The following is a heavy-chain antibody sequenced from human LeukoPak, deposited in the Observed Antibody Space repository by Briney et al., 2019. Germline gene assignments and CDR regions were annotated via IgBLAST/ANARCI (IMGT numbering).Heavy chain of an antibody. D-gene: IGHD6-13*01. CDR3: ARSTKTAAAGGDYNYFYYGMDV. Sequence: PSETLSLICTVSGGSISSYYWSWIRQPPGRGLEWIAYMYYSGSTNYNPSLQSRVTISGDTSKNQFSLKLTSVTAADTAVYYCARSTKTAAAGGDYNYFYYGMDVWGQGTMVTVSS. CDR1: GGSISSYY. J-gene: IGHJ6*02. V-gene: IGHV4-59*08. CDR2: MYYSGST.